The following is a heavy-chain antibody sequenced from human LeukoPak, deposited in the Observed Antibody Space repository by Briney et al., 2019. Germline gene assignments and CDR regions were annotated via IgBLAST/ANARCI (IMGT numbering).Heavy chain of an antibody. CDR3: ARESPSYSSSFYFDY. J-gene: IGHJ4*02. CDR1: DGSISSYY. Sequence: SETLSLTCTVSDGSISSYYWSWIRQPPGKALEWIGYIYYSGSTNYNPSLKRRVTMSVDTSKNQFSLKLSSVTAADTAVYYCARESPSYSSSFYFDYWGQGTLVTVSS. D-gene: IGHD6-13*01. V-gene: IGHV4-59*12. CDR2: IYYSGST.